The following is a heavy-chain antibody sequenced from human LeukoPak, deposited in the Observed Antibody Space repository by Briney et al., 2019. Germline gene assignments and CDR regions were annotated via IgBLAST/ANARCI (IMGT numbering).Heavy chain of an antibody. CDR1: GGSFSGYY. CDR3: ARAAPYCSSTSCYGRSGWYFDL. J-gene: IGHJ2*01. Sequence: SETLSLTCAVYGGSFSGYYWSWIRQPPGKGLEWIGEINHSGSTNYNPSLKSRVTISVDTSKNQFSLKLSSVTAADTAVYYCARAAPYCSSTSCYGRSGWYFDLWGRGTLVTVSS. V-gene: IGHV4-34*01. CDR2: INHSGST. D-gene: IGHD2-2*01.